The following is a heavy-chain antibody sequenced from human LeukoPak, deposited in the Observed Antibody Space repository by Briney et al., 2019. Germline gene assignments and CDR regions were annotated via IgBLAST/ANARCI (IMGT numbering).Heavy chain of an antibody. V-gene: IGHV3-23*01. CDR3: VEGSSKHFYYGMDV. CDR2: ISGSGGST. J-gene: IGHJ6*02. CDR1: GFTFSSYA. Sequence: GGSLRLSCAASGFTFSSYAMSWVRQAPGKGLEWVSAISGSGGSTYYADSMKGRFTISRDNSKNTLYLQVNSLRAEDTALYYCVEGSSKHFYYGMDVWGQGTTVTVSS. D-gene: IGHD2-15*01.